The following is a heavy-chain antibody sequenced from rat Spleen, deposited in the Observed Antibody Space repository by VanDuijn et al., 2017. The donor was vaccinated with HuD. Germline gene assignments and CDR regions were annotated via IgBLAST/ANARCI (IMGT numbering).Heavy chain of an antibody. D-gene: IGHD1-2*01. CDR1: GFTFSTFP. J-gene: IGHJ2*01. Sequence: EVQLVESGGGLVQPGRSLKLSCTASGFTFSTFPMVWVRQAPKKGLEWVATITSGGSNTYYLDSVKGRFTISRDNAESTLYLQMDSLRSEDTATYYCAKNIYYSSYLYYFDYWGQGVMVTVSS. V-gene: IGHV5-25*01. CDR2: ITSGGSNT. CDR3: AKNIYYSSYLYYFDY.